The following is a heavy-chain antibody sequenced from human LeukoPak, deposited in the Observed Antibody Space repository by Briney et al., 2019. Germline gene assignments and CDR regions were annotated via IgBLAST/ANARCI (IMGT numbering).Heavy chain of an antibody. CDR1: GLTGSHNY. CDR3: IVFGDSNH. CDR2: IHTSGDT. Sequence: GGSLRLSCAASGLTGSHNYVSWVRQAPGKGLEWVSAIHTSGDTCYADSVKGRFTISRDTSKNTLYLQINSMRVEDTAVYYCIVFGDSNHWGQGTLVTVSS. D-gene: IGHD4-17*01. V-gene: IGHV3-53*01. J-gene: IGHJ5*02.